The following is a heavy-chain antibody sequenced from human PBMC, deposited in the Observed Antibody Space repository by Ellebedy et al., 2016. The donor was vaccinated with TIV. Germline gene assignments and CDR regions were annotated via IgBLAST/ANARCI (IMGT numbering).Heavy chain of an antibody. D-gene: IGHD4-17*01. V-gene: IGHV4-39*07. CDR2: IYYSGST. Sequence: SETLSLTXTVSGGSISSSSYYWGWIRQPPGKGLEWIGSIYYSGSTYYNPSLKSRVTISVDTSKNQFSLKLSSVTAADTAVYYCARARPPYGDADYWGQGTLVTVSS. CDR1: GGSISSSSYY. CDR3: ARARPPYGDADY. J-gene: IGHJ4*02.